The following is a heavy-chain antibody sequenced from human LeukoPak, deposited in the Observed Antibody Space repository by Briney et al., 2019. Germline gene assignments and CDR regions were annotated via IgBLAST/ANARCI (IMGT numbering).Heavy chain of an antibody. V-gene: IGHV3-30-3*01. Sequence: GGSLRLSCAASGFTFSSYAMHWVRQAPGKGLEWVAVISYDGSNKYYADSVKGRFTISRDNSKNTLYLQMNSLRAEDTAVYYCARDTFALPYYYYGMDVWGQGTTVTVSS. CDR3: ARDTFALPYYYYGMDV. CDR1: GFTFSSYA. D-gene: IGHD2-15*01. CDR2: ISYDGSNK. J-gene: IGHJ6*02.